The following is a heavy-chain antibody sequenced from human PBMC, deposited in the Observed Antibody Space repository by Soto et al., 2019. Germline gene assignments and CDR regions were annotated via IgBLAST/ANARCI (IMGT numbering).Heavy chain of an antibody. CDR1: GFTFSSYA. CDR2: ISGSGGST. CDR3: AKGVRSYYYYGMDV. Sequence: EVQLLESGGDLVQPGGSLRLSCAASGFTFSSYAMTWVRQAPGKGLEWVSGISGSGGSTYYADSVKGRFTISRDNSKNTMYLQMNSLRAEDTAVYYCAKGVRSYYYYGMDVRGQGTTVTVSS. D-gene: IGHD3-22*01. V-gene: IGHV3-23*01. J-gene: IGHJ6*02.